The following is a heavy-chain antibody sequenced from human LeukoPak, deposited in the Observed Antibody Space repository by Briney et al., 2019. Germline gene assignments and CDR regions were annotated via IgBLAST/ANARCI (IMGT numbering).Heavy chain of an antibody. V-gene: IGHV3-11*01. CDR1: GFTFSDYY. CDR3: ARDIDSSGWYYFDY. D-gene: IGHD6-19*01. J-gene: IGHJ4*02. Sequence: GGSLRLSCAASGFTFSDYYMSWIRQAPGKGLEWVSYISSSGSTIYYADSVKGRFTISRDNAKNSLYLQMNSQRAEDTAVYHCARDIDSSGWYYFDYWGQGTLVTVSS. CDR2: ISSSGSTI.